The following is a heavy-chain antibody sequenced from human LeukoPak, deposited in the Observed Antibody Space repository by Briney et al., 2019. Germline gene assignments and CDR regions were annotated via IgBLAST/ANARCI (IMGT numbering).Heavy chain of an antibody. Sequence: TLSLTCTVSGGSISSGGYYWSWIRQHPGKGLEWIGYIYYSGSTYYNPSLKSRVTISVDTSKNQFSLKLSSVTAADTAVYYCARGSGGGSSSWYRPTSYFDYWGQGTLVTVSS. J-gene: IGHJ4*02. CDR2: IYYSGST. D-gene: IGHD6-13*01. CDR3: ARGSGGGSSSWYRPTSYFDY. CDR1: GGSISSGGYY. V-gene: IGHV4-31*03.